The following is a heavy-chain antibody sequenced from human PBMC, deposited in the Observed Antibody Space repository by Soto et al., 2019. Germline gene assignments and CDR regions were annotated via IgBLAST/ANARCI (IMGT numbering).Heavy chain of an antibody. CDR3: ARDAALPGKADRFDY. V-gene: IGHV4-4*02. J-gene: IGHJ4*02. D-gene: IGHD2-15*01. CDR1: GDSITSNVW. Sequence: SETLSLTCAVSGDSITSNVWWSWIRQSPGKGLEWIGEAYHNGLTNYNPSLKSRVTMSTDTSKNQFSLKLTSVTAADTAMYYCARDAALPGKADRFDYWGQGTLVTVSS. CDR2: AYHNGLT.